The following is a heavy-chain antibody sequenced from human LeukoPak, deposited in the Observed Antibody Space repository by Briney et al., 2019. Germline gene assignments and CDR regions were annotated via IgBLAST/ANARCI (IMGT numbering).Heavy chain of an antibody. CDR1: GFTFSSSW. V-gene: IGHV3-74*01. J-gene: IGHJ4*02. CDR3: ARQIDYGFDY. D-gene: IGHD4-17*01. CDR2: ILSDGSRT. Sequence: PGGSLRLSCAASGFTFSSSWMHWVRQAPGKGLVWVARILSDGSRTYYADSVEGRFTISRDNPKNTLYLQMTSLRAEDTAMYYCARQIDYGFDYWGQGTLVTVSS.